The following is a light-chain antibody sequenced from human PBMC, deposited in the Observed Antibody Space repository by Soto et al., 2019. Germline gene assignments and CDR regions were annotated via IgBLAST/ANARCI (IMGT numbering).Light chain of an antibody. V-gene: IGKV3-15*01. J-gene: IGKJ1*01. CDR1: QSVSSN. CDR3: QQYNNWITWT. CDR2: GAS. Sequence: EIVMTQSPATLSVSPGERATLSCRASQSVSSNLAWYQQKPGQAPRLLIYGASTRATGIPARFSGSGSGTEFTLTISSLQSEDFEVYYCQQYNNWITWTFGQGTKVEIK.